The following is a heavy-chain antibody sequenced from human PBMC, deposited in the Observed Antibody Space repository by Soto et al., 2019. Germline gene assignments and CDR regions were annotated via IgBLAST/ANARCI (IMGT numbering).Heavy chain of an antibody. CDR3: ARDKSPRRYDSSGSRFSANGDAFDI. V-gene: IGHV1-3*01. D-gene: IGHD3-22*01. CDR1: GYTFTSYA. CDR2: INAGNGNT. J-gene: IGHJ3*02. Sequence: QVQLVQSGAEVKKPGASVKVSCKASGYTFTSYAMHWVRQAPGQRLEWMGWINAGNGNTKYSQKFQGRVTITRDTSASTAYMELSSLRSEDTAVYYCARDKSPRRYDSSGSRFSANGDAFDIWGQGTMVTVSS.